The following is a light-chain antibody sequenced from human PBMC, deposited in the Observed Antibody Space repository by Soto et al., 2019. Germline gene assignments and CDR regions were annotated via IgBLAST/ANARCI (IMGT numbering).Light chain of an antibody. J-gene: IGLJ1*01. Sequence: QSALTQPASVSGSLGQSITISCTGTSSDVGGYNYVSWYQHHPGKAPKVMIYEVSNRPSGVSNRFSGSKSGNTASLTISGLQAEDEADYYCSSYTNTITFYVFGTGTKATVL. CDR3: SSYTNTITFYV. CDR2: EVS. CDR1: SSDVGGYNY. V-gene: IGLV2-14*01.